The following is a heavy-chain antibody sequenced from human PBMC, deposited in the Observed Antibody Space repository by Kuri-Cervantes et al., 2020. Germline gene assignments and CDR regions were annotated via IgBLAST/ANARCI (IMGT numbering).Heavy chain of an antibody. CDR1: GYTFTSYG. D-gene: IGHD6-13*01. CDR3: ARDQQLVWVAFDI. Sequence: SVKVSCKASGYTFTSYGISWVRQAPGQGLEWMGGIIPIFGTANYAQKFQGRVTITADESTSTAYMELSSLRSEDTAVYYCARDQQLVWVAFDIWGQGTMVTVSS. CDR2: IIPIFGTA. V-gene: IGHV1-69*13. J-gene: IGHJ3*02.